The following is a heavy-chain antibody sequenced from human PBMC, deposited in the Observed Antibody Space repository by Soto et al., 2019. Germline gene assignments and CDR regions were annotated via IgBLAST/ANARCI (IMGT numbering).Heavy chain of an antibody. J-gene: IGHJ4*02. CDR2: IYYSGST. V-gene: IGHV4-59*04. CDR1: GGSISSYY. CDR3: ARLGDGYSYGYGY. D-gene: IGHD5-18*01. Sequence: SETLSLTCTVSGGSISSYYWSWIRQPPGKGLEWIGYIYYSGSTYYNPSLKSRVTISVDTSKNRFSLKLSSVTAADTAVYYCARLGDGYSYGYGYWGQGTLVTVSS.